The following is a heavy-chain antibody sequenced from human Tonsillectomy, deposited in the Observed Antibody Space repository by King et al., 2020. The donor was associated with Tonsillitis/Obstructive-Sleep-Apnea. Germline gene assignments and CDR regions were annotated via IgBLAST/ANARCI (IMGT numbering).Heavy chain of an antibody. CDR2: ISDTGTYI. V-gene: IGHV3-21*01. Sequence: EVQLVESGGGLVKPGGSLRLSCAASGFTFSYYSLNWVRQAPGKGLEWVASISDTGTYIYYADSVVGRFTISRDNAENALFLQMNNLRAEDPALYFCARDRGQRGAKYYFDFWGQGALVTVSS. CDR3: ARDRGQRGAKYYFDF. J-gene: IGHJ4*02. CDR1: GFTFSYYS.